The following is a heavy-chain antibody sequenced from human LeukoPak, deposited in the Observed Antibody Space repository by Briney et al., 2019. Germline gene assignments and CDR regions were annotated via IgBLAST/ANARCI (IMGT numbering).Heavy chain of an antibody. J-gene: IGHJ4*02. CDR3: ARGDYDSSGHYFDY. CDR2: IIPIFGTA. V-gene: IGHV1-69*13. CDR1: GGTFSSYA. Sequence: ASVKVSCKASGGTFSSYAISWVRQAPGQGLEWMGGIIPIFGTANYAQKFQGRVTITADESTSTAYMELSSLRSEDTAVYYCARGDYDSSGHYFDYWGQGTLVTVSS. D-gene: IGHD3-22*01.